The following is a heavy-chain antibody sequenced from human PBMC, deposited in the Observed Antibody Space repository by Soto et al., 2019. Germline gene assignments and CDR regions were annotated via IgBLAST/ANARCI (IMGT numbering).Heavy chain of an antibody. CDR3: ARAIFSGYYDSSGYYY. J-gene: IGHJ4*02. Sequence: ASVKVSCKASGGTFSSYAISWVRQAPGQGLEWMGGIIPIFGTANYAQKFQGRVTITADESTSTAYMELSSLRSEDTAVYYCARAIFSGYYDSSGYYYWGQGTLVTVSS. V-gene: IGHV1-69*13. CDR2: IIPIFGTA. CDR1: GGTFSSYA. D-gene: IGHD3-22*01.